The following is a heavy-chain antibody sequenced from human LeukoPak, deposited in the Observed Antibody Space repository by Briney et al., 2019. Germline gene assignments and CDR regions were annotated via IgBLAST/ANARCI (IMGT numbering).Heavy chain of an antibody. CDR3: ARVQAAGDGYYFDF. J-gene: IGHJ4*02. CDR2: INHSGST. Sequence: SETLSLTCAVYVGSFNDYYWSWIRQPPGKGLEWIGEINHSGSTNYSPSLKSRVTISVDTSKNQFFLKMKSVSAADTAVYYCARVQAAGDGYYFDFWGQGTLVTVSS. V-gene: IGHV4-34*01. CDR1: VGSFNDYY. D-gene: IGHD7-27*01.